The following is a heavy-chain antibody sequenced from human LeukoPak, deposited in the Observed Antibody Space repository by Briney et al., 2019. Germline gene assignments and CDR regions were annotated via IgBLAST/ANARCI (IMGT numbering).Heavy chain of an antibody. CDR1: GFTFSRYW. CDR3: ARRGGILTGYYSNNWFDP. J-gene: IGHJ5*02. Sequence: GGSLRLSCTASGFTFSRYWMSWVRQAPGKGLEWVANIKQDGSEKYYVDSVKGRFTISRDNAKNSLYLQMNSPRAEDTAVYYCARRGGILTGYYSNNWFDPWGQGTLVTVSS. CDR2: IKQDGSEK. V-gene: IGHV3-7*01. D-gene: IGHD3-9*01.